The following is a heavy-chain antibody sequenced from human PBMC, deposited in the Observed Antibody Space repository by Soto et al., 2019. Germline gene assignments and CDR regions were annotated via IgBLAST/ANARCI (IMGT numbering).Heavy chain of an antibody. Sequence: TGVSLRLSCAASGFTFSSYVMHGVRQAPGKVLEWVAVISYDGSNKYYADSVKGRCTISRDNSKNTLYLQMNSLRAEDTAVYYCANNGASYSSGPYYYYGMDVWGQGTTVSVSS. CDR1: GFTFSSYV. CDR3: ANNGASYSSGPYYYYGMDV. J-gene: IGHJ6*02. CDR2: ISYDGSNK. V-gene: IGHV3-30*18. D-gene: IGHD6-19*01.